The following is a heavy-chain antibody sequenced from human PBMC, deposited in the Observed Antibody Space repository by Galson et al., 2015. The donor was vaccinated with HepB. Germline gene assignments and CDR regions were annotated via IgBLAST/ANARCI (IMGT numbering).Heavy chain of an antibody. D-gene: IGHD3-10*01. CDR1: AFTSSGHN. CDR2: ISSSSSHT. V-gene: IGHV3-11*06. CDR3: ARDYYNGSGCYSLHLDY. Sequence: SPRSPSAASAFTSSGHNMICCRQAPGKGLEWVSYISSSSSHTTAADSVKGRINISRDNAKNSLYLQMNSLRAEDTAVYDCARDYYNGSGCYSLHLDYWGQRTLVTVSS. J-gene: IGHJ4*02.